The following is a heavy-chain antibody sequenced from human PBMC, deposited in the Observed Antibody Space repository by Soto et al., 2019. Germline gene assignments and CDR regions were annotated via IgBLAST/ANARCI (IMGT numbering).Heavy chain of an antibody. Sequence: ASVKVSCKASGFTFTSSAVQWVRQARGQRLEWMGWINPNSGGTNYAQKFQGWVTMTRDTSISTAYMELSRLRSDDTAVYYCARGSGSYVWYFDLWGRGTLVTVSS. CDR1: GFTFTSSA. CDR3: ARGSGSYVWYFDL. D-gene: IGHD3-10*01. V-gene: IGHV1-2*04. CDR2: INPNSGGT. J-gene: IGHJ2*01.